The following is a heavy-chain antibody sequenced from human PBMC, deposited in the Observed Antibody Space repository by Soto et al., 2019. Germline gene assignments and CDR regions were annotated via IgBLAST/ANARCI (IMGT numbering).Heavy chain of an antibody. V-gene: IGHV3-23*01. Sequence: DVQLLESGGGLVQPGGSLRVSCAASGLTFSNYGMTWVRQAPGKGLEWVSAISGSGDTYNVDSLKVRFSISRDNSKSTLFLHMNSLRAEDTAAYYCATYGGDSGGFEYFKHWRQGTLVTVSS. J-gene: IGHJ1*01. CDR2: ISGSGDT. CDR3: ATYGGDSGGFEYFKH. CDR1: GLTFSNYG. D-gene: IGHD2-21*02.